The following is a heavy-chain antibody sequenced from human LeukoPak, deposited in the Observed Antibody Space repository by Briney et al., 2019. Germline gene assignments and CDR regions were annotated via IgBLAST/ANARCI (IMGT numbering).Heavy chain of an antibody. CDR3: ARARNYYDSSGFYYEGDAFDI. V-gene: IGHV4-59*01. Sequence: SETLSLTCTVFGGSISSYYWSWIRQPPGKGLEWIGYIYYSGSTNYNPSLKSRVTISVDTSKNQFSLKLSSVTAADTAVYYCARARNYYDSSGFYYEGDAFDIWGQGTMVTVSS. D-gene: IGHD3-22*01. J-gene: IGHJ3*02. CDR2: IYYSGST. CDR1: GGSISSYY.